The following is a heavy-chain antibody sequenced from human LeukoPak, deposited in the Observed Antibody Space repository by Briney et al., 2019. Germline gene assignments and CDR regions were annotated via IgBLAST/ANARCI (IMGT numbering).Heavy chain of an antibody. J-gene: IGHJ4*02. D-gene: IGHD1-26*01. CDR1: GFTFDDYG. CDR2: IDRNGDST. CDR3: AKVEWELPPVGYFDY. V-gene: IGHV3-20*04. Sequence: GGSLRLSCAASGFTFDDYGMSWVRQAPGKGLEWVSGIDRNGDSTGYADSVEGRFTISRDNAKNTLYLQMNSLRAEDTAVYYCAKVEWELPPVGYFDYWGQGTLVTVSS.